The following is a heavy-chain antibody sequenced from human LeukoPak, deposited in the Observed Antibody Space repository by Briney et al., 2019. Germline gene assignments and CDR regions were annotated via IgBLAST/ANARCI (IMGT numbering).Heavy chain of an antibody. Sequence: GGSLRLSCAASGFTFTNFAMKWVREAPGKGLEWVADISGGGEHTFYADSVKGRFTISRDNSKDTLHLQMSILRPEDTALYYCASGPYSSSYFASWGQGTMVTVSS. J-gene: IGHJ4*02. D-gene: IGHD6-13*01. V-gene: IGHV3-23*01. CDR1: GFTFTNFA. CDR3: ASGPYSSSYFAS. CDR2: ISGGGEHT.